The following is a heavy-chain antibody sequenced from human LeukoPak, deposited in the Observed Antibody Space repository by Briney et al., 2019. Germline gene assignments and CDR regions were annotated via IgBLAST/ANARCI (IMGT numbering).Heavy chain of an antibody. J-gene: IGHJ1*01. V-gene: IGHV1-18*01. CDR1: GYTFTSYG. CDR3: ARGPRVRYSSSWYFQH. D-gene: IGHD6-13*01. Sequence: ASVKVSCKASGYTFTSYGISWVRQAPGQGLEWMGWISAYNGNTNYAQKLQGRVTMTTDTSTSTACMELRSLRSDDTAVYYCARGPRVRYSSSWYFQHWGQGTLVTVSS. CDR2: ISAYNGNT.